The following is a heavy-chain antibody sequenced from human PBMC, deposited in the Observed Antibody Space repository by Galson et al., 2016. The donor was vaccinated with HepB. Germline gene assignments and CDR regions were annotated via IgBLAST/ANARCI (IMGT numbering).Heavy chain of an antibody. CDR2: IRASGGST. V-gene: IGHV3-23*01. CDR1: GFTFSSYA. J-gene: IGHJ4*02. Sequence: SLRLSCAASGFTFSSYAMNWVRQAPGKGLEWFSGIRASGGSTYYADSVKGRFTISRDNSKNTLYLQMNSLRAEDTAEYYCAKALDYDLWSAFDYWGQGALVTVSP. CDR3: AKALDYDLWSAFDY. D-gene: IGHD3-3*01.